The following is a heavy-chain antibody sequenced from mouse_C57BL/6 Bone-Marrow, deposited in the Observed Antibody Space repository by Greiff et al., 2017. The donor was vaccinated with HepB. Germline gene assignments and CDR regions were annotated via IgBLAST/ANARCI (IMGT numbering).Heavy chain of an antibody. CDR2: INPNNGGT. CDR1: GYTFTDYY. J-gene: IGHJ3*01. V-gene: IGHV1-26*01. D-gene: IGHD2-5*01. Sequence: EVQLQQSGPELVKPGASVKISCKASGYTFTDYYMNWVKQSHGKSLEWIGDINPNNGGTSYNQKFKGKATLTLDKSSSTAYMELRSLTSEDSAVYYCARKGIYYSNFFAYWGQGTLVTVSA. CDR3: ARKGIYYSNFFAY.